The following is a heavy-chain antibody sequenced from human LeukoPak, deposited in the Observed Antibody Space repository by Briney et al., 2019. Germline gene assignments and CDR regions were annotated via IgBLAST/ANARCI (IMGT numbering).Heavy chain of an antibody. Sequence: KASETLSLTCTVSGGSISSGSYYWSWIRQPPGKGLEWIGYIYYSGSTNYNPSLKSRVTISVDTSKNQFSLKLSSVTAADTAVYYCAIRKDYGDYGLDYWGQGTLVTVSS. CDR1: GGSISSGSYY. D-gene: IGHD4-17*01. V-gene: IGHV4-61*01. CDR3: AIRKDYGDYGLDY. J-gene: IGHJ4*02. CDR2: IYYSGST.